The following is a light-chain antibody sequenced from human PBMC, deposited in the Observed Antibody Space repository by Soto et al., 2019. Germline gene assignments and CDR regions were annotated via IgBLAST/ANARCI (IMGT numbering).Light chain of an antibody. J-gene: IGLJ2*01. CDR2: DVI. CDR3: CSYVRTSVL. Sequence: QSVLTQPRSVSGSPGQSVSISCTGSSGDVGGYNYVSWYQQHPGKAPKLLIYDVIRRPSGVPDRFSGSKSGNTASLTISGLQTEDEADYYCCSYVRTSVLFGGGTKVTVL. CDR1: SGDVGGYNY. V-gene: IGLV2-11*01.